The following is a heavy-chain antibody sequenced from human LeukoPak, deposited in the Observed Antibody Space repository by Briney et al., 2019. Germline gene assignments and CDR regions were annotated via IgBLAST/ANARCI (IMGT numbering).Heavy chain of an antibody. D-gene: IGHD2-2*01. Sequence: SETLSLTCTVSGGSISNYYWSWIRQPPGKGLEWIGYIYYSGSTNYNPSLKSRVTISVDTSKNQFSPKLSSVTAADTAVYYCAREYCSNTNCYYQEWGQGTLVTVSS. CDR2: IYYSGST. J-gene: IGHJ1*01. V-gene: IGHV4-59*01. CDR3: AREYCSNTNCYYQE. CDR1: GGSISNYY.